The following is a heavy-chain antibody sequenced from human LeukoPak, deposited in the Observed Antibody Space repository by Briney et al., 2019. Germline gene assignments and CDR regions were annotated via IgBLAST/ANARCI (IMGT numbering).Heavy chain of an antibody. CDR2: IDPSGGST. V-gene: IGHV1-46*01. CDR3: ARLSQQTFDI. CDR1: GYTFTTYY. Sequence: ASVKVSCKASGYTFTTYYMHLVRQAPGQGLEWMGIIDPSGGSTNYAQKFQGRVTMTRDTSTSTVYMELSSLRSDDTAVYYCARLSQQTFDIWGQGTLVTVSS. J-gene: IGHJ3*02.